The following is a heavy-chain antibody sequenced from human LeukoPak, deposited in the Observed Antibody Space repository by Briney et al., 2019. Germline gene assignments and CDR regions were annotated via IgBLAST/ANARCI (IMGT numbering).Heavy chain of an antibody. Sequence: AASVKVSCKTSGYTLTSYDINWVRQAPGQGLEWMGWMNPNSANTGYAQNFQGRVTMTRNTSIGTAYMELSSLRSEDTAVYYCARGSPLLWFGELKPEAFDIWGQGTMVTVSS. CDR2: MNPNSANT. CDR1: GYTLTSYD. V-gene: IGHV1-8*01. CDR3: ARGSPLLWFGELKPEAFDI. J-gene: IGHJ3*02. D-gene: IGHD3-10*01.